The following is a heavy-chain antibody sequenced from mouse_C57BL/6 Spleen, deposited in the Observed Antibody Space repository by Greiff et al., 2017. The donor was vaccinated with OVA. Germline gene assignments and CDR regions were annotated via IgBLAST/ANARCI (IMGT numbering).Heavy chain of an antibody. CDR3: ARDSNYVPFAY. J-gene: IGHJ3*01. V-gene: IGHV5-17*01. CDR2: ISSGSSTI. CDR1: GFTFSDYG. D-gene: IGHD2-5*01. Sequence: EVKLVESGGGLVKPGGSLKLSCAASGFTFSDYGMHWVRPAPEKGLEWVAYISSGSSTIYYADTVKGRFTISRDNAKNTLFLQMTSLVSEDTAMYYCARDSNYVPFAYWGQGTLVTVSA.